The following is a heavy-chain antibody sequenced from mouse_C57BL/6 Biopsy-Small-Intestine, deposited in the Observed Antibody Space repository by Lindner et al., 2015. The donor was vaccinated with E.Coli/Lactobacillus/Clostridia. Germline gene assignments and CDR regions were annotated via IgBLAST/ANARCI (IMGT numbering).Heavy chain of an antibody. CDR2: IYPGSGNT. V-gene: IGHV1-66*01. CDR3: ARQSQATLFAY. J-gene: IGHJ3*01. CDR1: GYSFTSYY. Sequence: VQLQESGPELVKPGASVKISCKASGYSFTSYYIHWVKQRPGQGLEWIGWIYPGSGNTKYNEKFKGKATLTADTSSSTAYMQLSSLTSEDSAVYYCARQSQATLFAYWGQGTLVTVSA. D-gene: IGHD3-2*02.